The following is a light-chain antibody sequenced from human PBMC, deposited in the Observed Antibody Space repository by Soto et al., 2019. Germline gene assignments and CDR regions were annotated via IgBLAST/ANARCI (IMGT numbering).Light chain of an antibody. V-gene: IGKV3-20*01. CDR3: QQHGTSPPSWT. Sequence: ETVLTQSPGTLSLSPGERATLFCRASQSITSNHLAWYQQKPGQAPRLLIYGASSRATGIPDRFSGSGSGKDLPLPISRLGPEDFAVYYCQQHGTSPPSWTFGQGTKVEIK. CDR2: GAS. J-gene: IGKJ1*01. CDR1: QSITSNH.